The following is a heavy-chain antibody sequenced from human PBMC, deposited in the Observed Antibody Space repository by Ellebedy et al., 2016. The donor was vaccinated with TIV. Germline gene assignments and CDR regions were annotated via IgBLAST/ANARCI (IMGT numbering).Heavy chain of an antibody. V-gene: IGHV3-7*01. CDR3: ARGPPGNNAGRHDY. CDR2: INQDGSQK. J-gene: IGHJ4*02. D-gene: IGHD1-1*01. CDR1: GFSFGTYG. Sequence: GESLKISCAASGFSFGTYGMRWVRQAPGEGLEWVANINQDGSQKNCVDSVKGRFTISRDNAKNSLYVQMNSLRAEDTAVYYCARGPPGNNAGRHDYWGQGTVVTVSS.